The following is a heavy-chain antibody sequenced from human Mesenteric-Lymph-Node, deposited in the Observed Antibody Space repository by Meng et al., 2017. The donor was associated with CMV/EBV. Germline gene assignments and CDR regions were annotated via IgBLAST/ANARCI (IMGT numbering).Heavy chain of an antibody. CDR3: ASRRSVLLWFGSPGGMDV. V-gene: IGHV3-53*01. Sequence: GESLKISCAASGFTVSSNYMTWVRQAPGKGLEWVSVIYIGGTTYYADSVKGRFTISRDNSKNTLYLQMNSLRAEDTAVYYCASRRSVLLWFGSPGGMDVWGQGTTVTVSS. J-gene: IGHJ6*02. CDR1: GFTVSSNY. CDR2: IYIGGTT. D-gene: IGHD3-10*01.